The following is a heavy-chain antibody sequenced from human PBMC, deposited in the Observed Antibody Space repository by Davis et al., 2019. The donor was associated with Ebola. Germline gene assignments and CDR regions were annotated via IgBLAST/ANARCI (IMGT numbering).Heavy chain of an antibody. J-gene: IGHJ6*02. Sequence: GESLKISCAASGFTFSSYSMNWVRQAPGKGLEWVGRIKSKTDGGTTDYAAPVKGRFTISRDDSKNTLYLQMNSLKTEDTAVYYCTTDKADVADYYYYYGMDVWGQGTTVTVSS. CDR1: GFTFSSYS. D-gene: IGHD6-25*01. CDR2: IKSKTDGGTT. CDR3: TTDKADVADYYYYYGMDV. V-gene: IGHV3-15*07.